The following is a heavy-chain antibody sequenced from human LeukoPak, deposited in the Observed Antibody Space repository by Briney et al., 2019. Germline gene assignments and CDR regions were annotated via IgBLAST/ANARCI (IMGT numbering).Heavy chain of an antibody. CDR3: ARDRTGDPDY. V-gene: IGHV4-39*07. Sequence: PSETLSLTCTVSGGSISSSSYYWGWIRQPPGKGLEWIGSIYHSGSTYYNPSLKSRVTISVDTSKNQFSLKLSSVTAADTAVYYCARDRTGDPDYWGQGTLVTVSS. D-gene: IGHD7-27*01. CDR2: IYHSGST. J-gene: IGHJ4*02. CDR1: GGSISSSSYY.